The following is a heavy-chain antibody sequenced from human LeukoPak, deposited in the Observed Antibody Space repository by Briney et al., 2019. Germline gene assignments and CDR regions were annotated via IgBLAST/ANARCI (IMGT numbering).Heavy chain of an antibody. CDR3: AREGDHDAFDI. CDR2: ISTYDGGT. Sequence: ASVKVSFKASGYTFTSYGISWVRQAPGQGLEWMGWISTYDGGTNYAQKFRDRVTMLRDTSTSTAYMELRSLRSDDTAVYYCAREGDHDAFDIWGQGTMVTVSS. CDR1: GYTFTSYG. J-gene: IGHJ3*02. V-gene: IGHV1-18*01. D-gene: IGHD2-21*02.